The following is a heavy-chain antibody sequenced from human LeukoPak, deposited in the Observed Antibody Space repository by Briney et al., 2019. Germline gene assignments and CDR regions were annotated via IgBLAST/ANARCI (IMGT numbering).Heavy chain of an antibody. Sequence: GGSLRLSCAASGFTFSSYSMNWVRQAPGKGLEWVSSISSSSSYIYYADSVKGRFTISRDNAKNLLFLQMNSLRAEDTAVYSCARGRRDSEYVGGLGYWGQGILVTVSS. D-gene: IGHD3-16*01. CDR2: ISSSSSYI. J-gene: IGHJ4*02. CDR3: ARGRRDSEYVGGLGY. CDR1: GFTFSSYS. V-gene: IGHV3-21*04.